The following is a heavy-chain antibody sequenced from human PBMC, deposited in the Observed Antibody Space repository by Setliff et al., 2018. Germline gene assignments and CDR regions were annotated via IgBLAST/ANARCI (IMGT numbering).Heavy chain of an antibody. CDR1: DGSIRSGDY. D-gene: IGHD5-12*01. CDR2: IHHTGTT. V-gene: IGHV4-31*03. Sequence: PSETLSLTCTVSDGSIRSGDYWGWIRQHPGKGLEWIGYIHHTGTTFYNPSLRSRVTISVDTSKNQFSLKLTSLTAADTAVYYCARAKDGYDFDYFDYWGQGTPFTVSS. CDR3: ARAKDGYDFDYFDY. J-gene: IGHJ4*02.